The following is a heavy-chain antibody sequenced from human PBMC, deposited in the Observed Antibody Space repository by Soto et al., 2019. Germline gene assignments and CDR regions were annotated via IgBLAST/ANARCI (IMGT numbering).Heavy chain of an antibody. V-gene: IGHV1-18*01. CDR2: ISTYNGNT. J-gene: IGHJ6*02. CDR1: GYTYNSYG. CDR3: ARGGLGVVAVYYVYDMDV. D-gene: IGHD2-15*01. Sequence: QVQLVQSGAEVKEPGASVKVSCKASGYTYNSYGISWVRQARGQGLEWMGWISTYNGNTNYAQRLQGRIIVTTDTSTSTSYMELWSLSSDDTAVYYCARGGLGVVAVYYVYDMDVWGQGTTVTVSS.